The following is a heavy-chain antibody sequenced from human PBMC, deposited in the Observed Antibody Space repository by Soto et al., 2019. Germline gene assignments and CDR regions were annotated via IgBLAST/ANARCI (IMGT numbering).Heavy chain of an antibody. CDR1: GFTFSSYW. CDR3: SGARRLYYYGMDV. J-gene: IGHJ6*02. V-gene: IGHV3-7*04. CDR2: IKQDGSEK. Sequence: PVGSLRLSCAASGFTFSSYWMSWVRQAPGKGLEWVANIKQDGSEKYYVDSVKGRFTISRDNAKNSLYLQMNSLRAEDTAVYYCSGARRLYYYGMDVWGQGTTVTVSS.